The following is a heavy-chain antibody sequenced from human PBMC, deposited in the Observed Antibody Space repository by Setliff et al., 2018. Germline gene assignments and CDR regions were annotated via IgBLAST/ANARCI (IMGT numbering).Heavy chain of an antibody. Sequence: KPSETLSLTCAVSGVSISDGHFWGWIRQPPGKGLEWIGSIDRTGNRYYNSPLRSRVTLSIDMSRNEFSLNLNSVTAADTGVYYCATRTFAVIPHSGLGLDYFYGMDVWGRGTTVTVSS. CDR1: GVSISDGHF. D-gene: IGHD2-21*01. CDR3: ATRTFAVIPHSGLGLDYFYGMDV. V-gene: IGHV4-38-2*01. J-gene: IGHJ6*02. CDR2: IDRTGNR.